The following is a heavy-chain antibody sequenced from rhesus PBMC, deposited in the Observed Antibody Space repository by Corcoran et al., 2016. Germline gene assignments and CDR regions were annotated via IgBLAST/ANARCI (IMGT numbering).Heavy chain of an antibody. Sequence: EVQLVQSGAEVKKPGASVKISCKASGYTFTDYYLHWVRQAPGKGLEWMVRVDPADGEANYAQKFQYRVTITRDTSTDTAFMELSSLRSEDTAVYYCATGVYSFDYWGQGVLVTVSS. CDR3: ATGVYSFDY. CDR1: GYTFTDYY. D-gene: IGHD3-16*01. J-gene: IGHJ4*01. CDR2: VDPADGEA. V-gene: IGHV1-111*01.